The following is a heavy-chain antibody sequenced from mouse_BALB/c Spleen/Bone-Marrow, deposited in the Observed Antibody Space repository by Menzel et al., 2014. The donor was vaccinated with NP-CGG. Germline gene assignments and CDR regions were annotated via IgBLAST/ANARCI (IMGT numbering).Heavy chain of an antibody. CDR2: INPSSGYT. J-gene: IGHJ3*01. CDR1: GYTFTSYW. Sequence: VMLVESGAGLAKPGASVKMSCKASGYTFTSYWMHWVKQRPGQGLEWIGNINPSSGYTEYNQKFKDKPTLTADKSSSTAYMQLSSLTSEDPAVYYCARPITTGIQAWFAYWGQGILVTVSA. D-gene: IGHD2-4*01. CDR3: ARPITTGIQAWFAY. V-gene: IGHV1-7*01.